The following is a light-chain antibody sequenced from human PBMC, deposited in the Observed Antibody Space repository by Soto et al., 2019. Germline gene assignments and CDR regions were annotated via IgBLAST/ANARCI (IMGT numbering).Light chain of an antibody. CDR2: SIN. J-gene: IGLJ1*01. Sequence: QAVVTQEPSLTVSPGGTVTLTCASSTGAVTKGFSPNWLQQRPGQPPRALIYSINKTHSWTPARFSGSLLGGNAALTLSGVQPEDEAVYYCLLWYGGAYLFGTGTKGTVL. CDR3: LLWYGGAYL. V-gene: IGLV7-43*01. CDR1: TGAVTKGFS.